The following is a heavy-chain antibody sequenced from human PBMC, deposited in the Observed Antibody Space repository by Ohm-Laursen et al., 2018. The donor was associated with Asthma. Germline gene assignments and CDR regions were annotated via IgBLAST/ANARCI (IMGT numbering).Heavy chain of an antibody. CDR1: GYSVTSYA. Sequence: ASVKVSCKASGYSVTSYAFSWVRQAPGQRPEWMGWIYIGNTNYAPNFRDRITMTTDTSTNTAYMELRSLTSDGTAVYYCVRDVVDRFDYWGQGSLVIVSS. J-gene: IGHJ4*02. CDR3: VRDVVDRFDY. V-gene: IGHV1-18*04. CDR2: IYIGNT. D-gene: IGHD2-21*01.